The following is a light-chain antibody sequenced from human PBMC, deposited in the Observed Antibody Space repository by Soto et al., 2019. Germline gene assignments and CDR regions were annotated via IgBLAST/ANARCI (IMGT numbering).Light chain of an antibody. CDR3: LLSYDGADV. CDR1: TGGVTSGHY. J-gene: IGLJ1*01. Sequence: QAVVTKEPSLTVSPGGTVTLTCGSSTGGVTSGHYPYWFQQKPGQAPRTLIYDTSDKHSWTPARFSGSLLGGKAALTLSGAQPEDEAEYYCLLSYDGADVFGSGTKVTVL. CDR2: DTS. V-gene: IGLV7-46*01.